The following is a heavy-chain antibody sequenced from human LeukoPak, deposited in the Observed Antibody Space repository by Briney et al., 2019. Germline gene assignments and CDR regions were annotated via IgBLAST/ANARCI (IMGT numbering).Heavy chain of an antibody. V-gene: IGHV3-7*01. D-gene: IGHD3-3*01. J-gene: IGHJ6*03. CDR1: GFTFSRNW. CDR2: IKQDGSEK. CDR3: ARLRFLEWLRYYMDV. Sequence: GGSLRLSCAASGFTFSRNWMTWVRQAPGKGLEWVANIKQDGSEKYYVDSVKGRFTISRDNAKNSLYLQMNSLRAEDTAVYYCARLRFLEWLRYYMDVWGKGTTVTVSS.